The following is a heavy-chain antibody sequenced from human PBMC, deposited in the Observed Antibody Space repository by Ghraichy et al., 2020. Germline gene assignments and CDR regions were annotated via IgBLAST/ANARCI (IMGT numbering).Heavy chain of an antibody. Sequence: TLSLTCAASGFIFSGYWMSWVRQAPGKGPEWVANIKKDGSEKYYVDSVKGRFTISRDNAKNSLYLQMNSLRAEDTAVYYCARDLGSGWYFDYWGQGTLVTVSS. CDR1: GFIFSGYW. J-gene: IGHJ4*02. CDR3: ARDLGSGWYFDY. V-gene: IGHV3-7*01. D-gene: IGHD6-19*01. CDR2: IKKDGSEK.